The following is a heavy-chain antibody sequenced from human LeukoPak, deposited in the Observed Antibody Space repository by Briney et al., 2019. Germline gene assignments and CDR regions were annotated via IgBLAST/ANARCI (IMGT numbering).Heavy chain of an antibody. D-gene: IGHD5-18*01. CDR1: GFTFSSYW. CDR2: IKQDGSEK. V-gene: IGHV3-7*01. Sequence: GGSLRLSCAASGFTFSSYWMSWVRQAPGKGLEWVANIKQDGSEKYYVDSVKGRFTISRDNAKNSLYLQMNSLRAEDTAVYYCARYSYGRMRGFDYWGQGTLVTVSS. CDR3: ARYSYGRMRGFDY. J-gene: IGHJ4*02.